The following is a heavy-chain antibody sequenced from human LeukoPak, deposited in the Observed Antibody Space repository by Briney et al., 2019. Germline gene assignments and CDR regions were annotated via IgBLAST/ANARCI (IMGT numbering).Heavy chain of an antibody. J-gene: IGHJ3*02. V-gene: IGHV4-59*01. CDR1: GGSISSYY. CDR3: ARVHSRSFGGESRAARTFDI. Sequence: SETLSLTCTVPGGSISSYYWSWVRQTPWKGLEWLGYIYYSVTTNYNPSLKSRVTISVDTPKNQFSLKLRSVIAADSAVYYCARVHSRSFGGESRAARTFDIWGQGTMVTVSS. CDR2: IYYSVTT. D-gene: IGHD3-16*01.